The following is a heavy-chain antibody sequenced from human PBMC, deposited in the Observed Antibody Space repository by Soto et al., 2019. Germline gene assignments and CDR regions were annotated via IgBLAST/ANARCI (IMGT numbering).Heavy chain of an antibody. V-gene: IGHV3-48*02. J-gene: IGHJ4*02. Sequence: GGSLRLSCAASGFTFSSYSMNWVRQAPGKGLEWVSYISSSSSTIYYADSVKGRFTISRDNAKNSLYLQMNSLRDEDTAVYYCARAIETDYYESSRYYPGYWGQGTLVPVAS. CDR1: GFTFSSYS. CDR3: ARAIETDYYESSRYYPGY. D-gene: IGHD3-22*01. CDR2: ISSSSSTI.